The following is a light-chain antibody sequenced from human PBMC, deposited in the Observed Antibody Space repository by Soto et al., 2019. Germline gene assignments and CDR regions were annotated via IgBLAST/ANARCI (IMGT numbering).Light chain of an antibody. CDR2: GAS. CDR3: QQYSDSPLT. CDR1: QTVRTNY. J-gene: IGKJ4*01. V-gene: IGKV3-20*01. Sequence: EIVLTQSPGTLSLSPGERATLSCRASQTVRTNYLAWFQHKPGQAPRLLIYGASSRATGIPDRFSRSGSGTDFTLTINRLEPEDFAVYFCQQYSDSPLTFGGGTKVEMK.